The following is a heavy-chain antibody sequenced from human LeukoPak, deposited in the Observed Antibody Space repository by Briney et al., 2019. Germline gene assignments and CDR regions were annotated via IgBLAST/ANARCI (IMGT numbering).Heavy chain of an antibody. CDR2: IIPIFGTA. V-gene: IGHV1-69*13. Sequence: SVKVSCKASGGTFSSYAISWVRQAPGQGLEWMGGIIPIFGTANYAQKFQGRVTITADESTSTAYMELSSLRSEDTAVYYCARAPYDYVWGSYRLGAFHIWGQGTMVTVSS. D-gene: IGHD3-16*02. J-gene: IGHJ3*02. CDR3: ARAPYDYVWGSYRLGAFHI. CDR1: GGTFSSYA.